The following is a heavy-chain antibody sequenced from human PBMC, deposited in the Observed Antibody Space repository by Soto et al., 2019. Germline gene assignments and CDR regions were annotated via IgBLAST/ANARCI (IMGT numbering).Heavy chain of an antibody. CDR1: GGTFSSYT. D-gene: IGHD6-13*01. V-gene: IGHV1-69*02. Sequence: QVQLVQSGAEVKKPGSSVKVSCKASGGTFSSYTISWVRQAPGQGLEWMGMIIPILGIANYAQKFQGRGTIPADKSTSTAYMELSSLRSEDTAVYYSARAHPAEGMDVWGHGTTVTVSS. CDR3: ARAHPAEGMDV. CDR2: IIPILGIA. J-gene: IGHJ6*02.